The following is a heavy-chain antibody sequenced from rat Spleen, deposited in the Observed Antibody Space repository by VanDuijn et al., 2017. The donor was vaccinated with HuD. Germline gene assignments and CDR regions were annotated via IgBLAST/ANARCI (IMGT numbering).Heavy chain of an antibody. Sequence: EVQLVESDGGLVQPGRSLKLSCAASGFTFSDYYMAWVRQAPTKGLEWVATISYDGGRNFYRDSVKGRFTISRDNAKSSLYLQMNILRSEDTATYYCTRTYYDGSYYYDDWGQGVMVTVSS. CDR2: ISYDGGRN. V-gene: IGHV5-29*01. J-gene: IGHJ2*01. CDR1: GFTFSDYY. CDR3: TRTYYDGSYYYDD. D-gene: IGHD1-12*02.